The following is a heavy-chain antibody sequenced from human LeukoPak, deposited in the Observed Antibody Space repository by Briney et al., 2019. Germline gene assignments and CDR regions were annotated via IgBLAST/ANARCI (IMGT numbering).Heavy chain of an antibody. V-gene: IGHV3-21*01. D-gene: IGHD3-22*01. CDR1: GFTFSTYT. Sequence: GGSLRLSCAASGFTFSTYTMNWVRQAPGKGLEWVSSISGSSTYAYYADSLKGRFTISRDNGKNSLYLQMDSLRAEDTAVYYCARSYYYDNSGYSALGWFDPWGQGTLVTVSS. CDR2: ISGSSTYA. J-gene: IGHJ5*02. CDR3: ARSYYYDNSGYSALGWFDP.